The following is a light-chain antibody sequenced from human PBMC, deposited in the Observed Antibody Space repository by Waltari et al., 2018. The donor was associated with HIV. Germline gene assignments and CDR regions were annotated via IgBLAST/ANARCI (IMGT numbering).Light chain of an antibody. CDR3: AAWDDSLNGYV. CDR2: SNN. CDR1: SSNIGSNT. J-gene: IGLJ1*01. V-gene: IGLV1-44*01. Sequence: QSVLTQPPSASGTPGQRVTISCSGSSSNIGSNTVNWYQQLPGTAPKLHIYSNNQRPSGVPDRFSVSKSGTSASLAISGLQSEDEADYYCAAWDDSLNGYVFGTGTKVTVL.